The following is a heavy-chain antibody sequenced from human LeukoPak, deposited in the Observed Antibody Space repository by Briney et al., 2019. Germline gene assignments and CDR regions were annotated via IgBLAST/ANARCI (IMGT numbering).Heavy chain of an antibody. CDR2: IYYSGGT. V-gene: IGHV4-59*08. D-gene: IGHD2-21*01. CDR3: AREQHIPYWFDP. J-gene: IGHJ5*02. CDR1: GGSISSYY. Sequence: SETLSLTCTVSGGSISSYYWGWIRQPPGKGLEWIGYIYYSGGTNYNPSLKSRVTISVDTSKNQFSLKLSSVTAADTAVYYCAREQHIPYWFDPWGQGTLVTVSS.